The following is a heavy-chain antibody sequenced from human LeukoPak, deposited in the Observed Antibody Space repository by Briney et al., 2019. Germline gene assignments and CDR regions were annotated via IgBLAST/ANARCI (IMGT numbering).Heavy chain of an antibody. D-gene: IGHD2-2*01. Sequence: PSETLSLTCSVSGGSVSSSSYYWGWIRQPPGKGLEWIGSIFYTGNTYYNPSLQSRVTISVDTSKNHFSLKLTSVTAADTAVYYCARLYCSRTSGQRGKYKWFDPWGEGTLVTVSS. CDR3: ARLYCSRTSGQRGKYKWFDP. CDR1: GGSVSSSSYY. V-gene: IGHV4-39*02. CDR2: IFYTGNT. J-gene: IGHJ5*02.